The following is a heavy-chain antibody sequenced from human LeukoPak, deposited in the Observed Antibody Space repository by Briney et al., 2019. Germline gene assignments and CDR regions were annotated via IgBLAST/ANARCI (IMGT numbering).Heavy chain of an antibody. V-gene: IGHV4-39*01. CDR1: GGSISSGSYY. Sequence: SETLSLTCTVSGGSISSGSYYWGWIRQPPGTGLEWIGSIYYSGSTYYNPSLKSRVTISVDTSKNQFSLKLSSVTAADTAVYYCARLYIVVVVAATSSMIGDAFDIWGQGTMVTVSS. CDR3: ARLYIVVVVAATSSMIGDAFDI. CDR2: IYYSGST. J-gene: IGHJ3*02. D-gene: IGHD2-15*01.